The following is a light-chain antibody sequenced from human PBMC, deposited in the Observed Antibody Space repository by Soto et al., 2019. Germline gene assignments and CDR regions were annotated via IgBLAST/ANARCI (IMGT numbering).Light chain of an antibody. CDR3: QQYNNWRT. V-gene: IGKV3-15*01. CDR2: GAS. CDR1: QSVSSN. J-gene: IGKJ1*01. Sequence: EIVMTSSAATPSVSPGERATLSCRASQSVSSNLAWYQQKPGQAPRLLIYGASTRATGIPARFSGSGSGTEFTLTICSLQSEDVAVYYCQQYNNWRTFGQGTKV.